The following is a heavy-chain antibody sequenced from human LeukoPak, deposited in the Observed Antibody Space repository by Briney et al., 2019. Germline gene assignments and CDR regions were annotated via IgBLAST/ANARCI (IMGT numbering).Heavy chain of an antibody. CDR3: ARSVADIVVVVANDAFDI. CDR1: GGSISSYY. Sequence: SETLSLTCTVSGGSISSYYWSWIRQPAGKGLEWIGRIYTSGSTNYNPSLKSRVTMSVDTSQNQFSLKLSSVTAADTAVYYCARSVADIVVVVANDAFDIWGQGTMVTVSS. CDR2: IYTSGST. D-gene: IGHD2-15*01. V-gene: IGHV4-4*07. J-gene: IGHJ3*02.